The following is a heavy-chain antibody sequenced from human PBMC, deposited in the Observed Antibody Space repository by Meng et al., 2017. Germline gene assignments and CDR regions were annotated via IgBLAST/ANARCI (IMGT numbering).Heavy chain of an antibody. Sequence: SCAASGFTFSSYSMNWVRQAPGKGLEWVSSISSSISYIYYADSVKGRFTISRDNAKNSLYLQMNSLRAENTAVYYCARNYYDSSGYLAYYFDYWGQGTLVTVSS. V-gene: IGHV3-21*01. CDR1: GFTFSSYS. CDR3: ARNYYDSSGYLAYYFDY. J-gene: IGHJ4*02. D-gene: IGHD3-22*01. CDR2: ISSSISYI.